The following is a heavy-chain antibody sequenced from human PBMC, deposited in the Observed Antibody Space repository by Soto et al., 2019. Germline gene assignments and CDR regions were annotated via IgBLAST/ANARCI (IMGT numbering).Heavy chain of an antibody. Sequence: SETLSLTCSVSGCSISSSSYFWGWIRQPPGKGLEWIGSIYYSGSTYYNPSLKSRVTVPVDTSKNQFSLKLSSVTAADTAVYYCARHPSDFWFDPWGQGTLVTVSS. CDR3: ARHPSDFWFDP. J-gene: IGHJ5*02. CDR2: IYYSGST. V-gene: IGHV4-39*01. CDR1: GCSISSSSYF. D-gene: IGHD2-21*02.